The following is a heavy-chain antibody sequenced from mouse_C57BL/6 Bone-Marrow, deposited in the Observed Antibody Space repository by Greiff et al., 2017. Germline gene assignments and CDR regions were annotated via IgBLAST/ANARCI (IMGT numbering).Heavy chain of an antibody. J-gene: IGHJ3*01. CDR1: GFNIKDYY. D-gene: IGHD1-1*01. Sequence: EVQLQQSGAELVRPGASVKLSCTASGFNIKDYYMHWVKQRPEQGLEWIGRSDPEDGDTEYAPKFQGKATMTADTSSNTAYLQLSSLTSEDTAVYYCTRYYYGSSRFAYWGQGTLVTVSA. CDR3: TRYYYGSSRFAY. V-gene: IGHV14-1*01. CDR2: SDPEDGDT.